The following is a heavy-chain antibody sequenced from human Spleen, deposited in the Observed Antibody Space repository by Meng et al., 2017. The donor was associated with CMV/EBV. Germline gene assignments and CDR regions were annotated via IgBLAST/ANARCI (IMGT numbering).Heavy chain of an antibody. CDR2: ISSSGTSM. CDR3: ARLVSGW. V-gene: IGHV3-48*03. D-gene: IGHD6-19*01. CDR1: GFTFDDFG. Sequence: GESLKISCAASGFTFDDFGMNWVRQAPGKGLEWVSYISSSGTSMYYVDSVKGRFTISRDNAKNSLYLQMNSLRAEDTAIYYCARLVSGWWGQGTLVTVSS. J-gene: IGHJ4*02.